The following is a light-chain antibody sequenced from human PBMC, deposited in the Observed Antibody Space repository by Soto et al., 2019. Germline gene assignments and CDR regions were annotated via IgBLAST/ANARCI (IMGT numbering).Light chain of an antibody. CDR1: QTVSLSY. V-gene: IGKV3-20*01. CDR3: QQYTGPPTT. Sequence: EVVLTQSPGTLSLSPGERATLSCRASQTVSLSYLAWYQQKPGQAPRLLIYGASSRATGIPDRFSGSGSGTDFTLTITRLEPEDSAVYFCQQYTGPPTTFGQGTRLEIK. J-gene: IGKJ5*01. CDR2: GAS.